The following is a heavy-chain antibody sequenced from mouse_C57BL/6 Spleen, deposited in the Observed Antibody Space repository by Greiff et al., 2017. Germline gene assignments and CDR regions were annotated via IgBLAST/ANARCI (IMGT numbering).Heavy chain of an antibody. CDR1: GYTFTSYW. Sequence: VQLQQPGAELVMPGASVKLSCKASGYTFTSYWMHWVKQRPGQGLEWIGEIDPSDSYTNYNQKFKGKSTLTVDKSSSTAYMQLSSLTSEDSAVYNCARTRQLRLRVAMDYWGQGTSVTVSS. J-gene: IGHJ4*01. D-gene: IGHD3-2*02. CDR3: ARTRQLRLRVAMDY. CDR2: IDPSDSYT. V-gene: IGHV1-69*01.